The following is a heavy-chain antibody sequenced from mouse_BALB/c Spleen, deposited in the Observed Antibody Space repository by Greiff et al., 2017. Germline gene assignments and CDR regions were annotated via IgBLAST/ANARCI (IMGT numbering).Heavy chain of an antibody. CDR2: INPYNGAT. J-gene: IGHJ3*01. V-gene: IGHV1-31*01. D-gene: IGHD2-4*01. Sequence: VQLQQSGPELVKPGASVKISCKASGYSFTGYYMHWVKQSHVKSLEWIGRINPYNGATSYNQNFKDKASLTVDKSSSTAYMELHSLTSEDSAVYYCARGGDYDEAWFAYWGQGTLVTVSA. CDR1: GYSFTGYY. CDR3: ARGGDYDEAWFAY.